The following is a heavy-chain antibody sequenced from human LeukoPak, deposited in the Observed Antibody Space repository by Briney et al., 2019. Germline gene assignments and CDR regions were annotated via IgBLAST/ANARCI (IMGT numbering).Heavy chain of an antibody. V-gene: IGHV3-30-3*02. CDR2: ISYDGSNK. CDR3: AKDHFAYGDSSDFDY. Sequence: SGGSLRLSCAASGFTFSSYAMHWVRQAPGKGLEWVAVISYDGSNKYYADSVKGRFTISRDNSKNTLYLQMNSLRAEDTAVYYCAKDHFAYGDSSDFDYWGQGTLVIVSS. J-gene: IGHJ4*02. CDR1: GFTFSSYA. D-gene: IGHD4-17*01.